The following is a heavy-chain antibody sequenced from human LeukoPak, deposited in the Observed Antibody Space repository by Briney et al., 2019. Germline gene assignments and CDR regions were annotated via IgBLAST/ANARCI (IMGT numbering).Heavy chain of an antibody. CDR2: IIPILGIV. V-gene: IGHV1-69*04. D-gene: IGHD3-10*01. J-gene: IGHJ3*02. CDR1: GGTFSSYA. Sequence: GASVKVSCKASGGTFSSYAISWVRQAPGQGLGWMGRIIPILGIVNYAQKFQGRVTITADKSTSTAYMELSSLRSEDTAVYYCARGSDNHEHDAFDIWGQGTMVTVSS. CDR3: ARGSDNHEHDAFDI.